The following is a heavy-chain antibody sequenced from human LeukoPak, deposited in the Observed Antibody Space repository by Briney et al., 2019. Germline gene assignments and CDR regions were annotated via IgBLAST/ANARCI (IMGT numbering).Heavy chain of an antibody. Sequence: SETLSLTCTVSGGSISSYYWSWIRQPPGKGLEWIGYIYYSGSTNYNPSLKSRVTISVDTSKNQFSLKLSSVTAADTAVYYCARGVGSHWSDAFDIWGQGTMVTVSS. J-gene: IGHJ3*02. V-gene: IGHV4-59*12. CDR2: IYYSGST. CDR1: GGSISSYY. D-gene: IGHD1-26*01. CDR3: ARGVGSHWSDAFDI.